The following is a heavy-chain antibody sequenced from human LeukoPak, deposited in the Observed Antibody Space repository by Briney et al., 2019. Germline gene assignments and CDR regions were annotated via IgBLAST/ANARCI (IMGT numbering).Heavy chain of an antibody. CDR1: GFTFSSYW. D-gene: IGHD3-3*01. CDR2: IKQDGSEK. V-gene: IGHV3-7*01. CDR3: ARDFNEPRITIFGVAWRGYFDY. J-gene: IGHJ4*02. Sequence: GGSLRLSCAASGFTFSSYWMSWVRQAPGKGLEWVANIKQDGSEKYYVDSVKGRFTISRDNAKNSLYLQMNSLRAEDTAVYYCARDFNEPRITIFGVAWRGYFDYWGQGTLVTVSS.